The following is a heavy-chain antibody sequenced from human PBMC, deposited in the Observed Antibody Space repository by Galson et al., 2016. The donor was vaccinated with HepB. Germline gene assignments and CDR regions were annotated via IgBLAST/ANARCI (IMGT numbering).Heavy chain of an antibody. D-gene: IGHD5-18*01. J-gene: IGHJ5*02. CDR3: ARQHPTGYAPDL. CDR2: IAYSGTT. V-gene: IGHV4-39*01. Sequence: SETLSLTCFVSGFSVRGSNYHWGWIRQSPGKGLEWVGSIAYSGTTYYNPSLKSRVTVSVDTSRDHFSLMLESVTAADTAVYYCARQHPTGYAPDLWGQGTLVTVSS. CDR1: GFSVRGSNYH.